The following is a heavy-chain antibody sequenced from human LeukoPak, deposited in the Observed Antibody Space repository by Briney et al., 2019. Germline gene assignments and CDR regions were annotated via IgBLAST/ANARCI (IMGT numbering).Heavy chain of an antibody. CDR2: TWYDGSYK. CDR3: ARDLVVTAIPYYYYYYGMDV. V-gene: IGHV3-33*01. D-gene: IGHD2-21*02. Sequence: GGSLRLSCAASGFTFSTYGTHWVRQAPGKRLEWVAVTWYDGSYKYYADSVKGRFTISRDNSKNTLYLQMNSLRAEDTAVYYCARDLVVTAIPYYYYYYGMDVWGQGTTVTVSS. J-gene: IGHJ6*02. CDR1: GFTFSTYG.